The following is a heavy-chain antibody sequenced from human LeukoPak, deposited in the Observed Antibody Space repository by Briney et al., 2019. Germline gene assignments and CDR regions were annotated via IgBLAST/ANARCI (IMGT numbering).Heavy chain of an antibody. CDR1: GYTFTSYG. J-gene: IGHJ4*02. D-gene: IGHD5-12*01. V-gene: IGHV1-18*01. CDR2: ISACNGNT. CDR3: VFLGSGYNPDY. Sequence: ASVKVSCKASGYTFTSYGISWVRQAPGQGLEWMGWISACNGNTNYAQKLQGRVTMTTDTSTSTAYMELRSLRSDDTAVYYCVFLGSGYNPDYWGQGTLVTVSS.